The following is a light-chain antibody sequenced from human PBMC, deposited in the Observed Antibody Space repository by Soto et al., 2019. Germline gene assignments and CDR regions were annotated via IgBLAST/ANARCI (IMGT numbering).Light chain of an antibody. Sequence: QLVLTQPPSASASLGASVTLTCILISGYSDYKVDWYQQRPGKGPRFVMRVGTGGIVGSKGDGIPDRFSVLGSGLNRYLTIKNIQEEDESDYHCGADHGSGSNFVRVFGGGTKLTVL. CDR3: GADHGSGSNFVRV. V-gene: IGLV9-49*01. CDR1: SGYSDYK. CDR2: VGTGGIVG. J-gene: IGLJ2*01.